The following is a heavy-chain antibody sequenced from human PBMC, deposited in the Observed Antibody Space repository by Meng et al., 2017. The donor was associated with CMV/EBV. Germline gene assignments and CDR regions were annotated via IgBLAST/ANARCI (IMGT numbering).Heavy chain of an antibody. CDR2: ISHSGIT. CDR1: GASITYKYW. CDR3: ARSPGYWSLDY. J-gene: IGHJ4*02. V-gene: IGHV4-4*01. Sequence: GPLRLSCAVSGASITYKYWWSWVRQPPGKGLQWIGEISHSGITKHDPSLNSRVTISVDKTQNAFSLELTSVTAADTGVYFCARSPGYWSLDYWGQGVLVTVSS. D-gene: IGHD2-8*02.